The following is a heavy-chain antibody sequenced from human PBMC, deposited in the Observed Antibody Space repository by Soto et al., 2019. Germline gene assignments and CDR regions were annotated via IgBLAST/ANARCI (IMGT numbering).Heavy chain of an antibody. J-gene: IGHJ6*02. V-gene: IGHV3-66*01. CDR1: GFTVSSNY. Sequence: EVQLVESGGGLVQPGGSLRLSCAASGFTVSSNYMSWVRQAPGKGLEWVSVIYSGGSTYYADSVKGRFTISRDNSKNTSYLQMNSLRAEDTAVYYCARDLGSYYGSGSYLVDVWGQGTTVTVSS. CDR2: IYSGGST. CDR3: ARDLGSYYGSGSYLVDV. D-gene: IGHD3-10*01.